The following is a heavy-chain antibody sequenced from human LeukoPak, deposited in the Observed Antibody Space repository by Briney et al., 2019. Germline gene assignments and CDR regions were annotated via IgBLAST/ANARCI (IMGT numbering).Heavy chain of an antibody. V-gene: IGHV3-33*01. J-gene: IGHJ3*02. CDR2: IWYDGSNK. D-gene: IGHD3-22*01. CDR3: ARAGLDYYDSSGHDAFDI. CDR1: GFTFSSYG. Sequence: GGSLRLSCAASGFTFSSYGMHWVRQAPGKGLEWVAVIWYDGSNKYYADSVKGRFTIPRDNSKNTLYLQMNSLRAEDTAVYYCARAGLDYYDSSGHDAFDIWGQGTMVTVSS.